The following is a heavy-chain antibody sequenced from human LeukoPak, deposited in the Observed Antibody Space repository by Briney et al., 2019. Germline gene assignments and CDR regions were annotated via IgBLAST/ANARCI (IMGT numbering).Heavy chain of an antibody. D-gene: IGHD3-10*01. CDR2: IGTAGDT. J-gene: IGHJ4*02. CDR3: ARGENYYGIDY. CDR1: GFTFSSYD. Sequence: PGGSLRLSCAASGFTFSSYDVHWVRQATGKGLEWVSAIGTAGDTYYPGSVKGRFTISRENAKNSLYLQMNSLRAGDTAVYYCARGENYYGIDYWGQGTLVTVSS. V-gene: IGHV3-13*01.